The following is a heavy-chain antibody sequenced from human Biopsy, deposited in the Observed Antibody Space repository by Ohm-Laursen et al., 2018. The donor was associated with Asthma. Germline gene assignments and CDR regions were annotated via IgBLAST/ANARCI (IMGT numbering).Heavy chain of an antibody. CDR1: RFAVSRDH. CDR2: IYSGGTS. CDR3: ARGDSSNWSHYYFDY. J-gene: IGHJ4*02. V-gene: IGHV3-53*01. D-gene: IGHD3-22*01. Sequence: GSLRLSCAALRFAVSRDHMFWVRQAPGKGLEWVSVIYSGGTSHTADSVRGRFTISRDYSKNTLYLQMHSLRAEDTAVYYCARGDSSNWSHYYFDYWGQGTLVTVSS.